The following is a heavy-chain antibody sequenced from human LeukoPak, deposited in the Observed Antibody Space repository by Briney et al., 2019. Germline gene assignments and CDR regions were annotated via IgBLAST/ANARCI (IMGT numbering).Heavy chain of an antibody. D-gene: IGHD4-17*01. Sequence: PGRSLRLSCAASGFTLSSFGMHWVRQAPGQGLEWVAVISFDGSNQYYADSVKGRFTIYRDNFKNTVYLQMNSLRAEETAVYYCAKSHPPTVTTEEGEYLQHWGQGTLVTVSS. CDR1: GFTLSSFG. V-gene: IGHV3-30*18. CDR3: AKSHPPTVTTEEGEYLQH. CDR2: ISFDGSNQ. J-gene: IGHJ1*01.